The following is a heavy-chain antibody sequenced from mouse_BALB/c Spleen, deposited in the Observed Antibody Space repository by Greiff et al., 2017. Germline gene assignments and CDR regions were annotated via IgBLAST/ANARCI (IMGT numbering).Heavy chain of an antibody. D-gene: IGHD2-4*01. Sequence: DVKLVESGGGLVKPGGSLKLSCAASGFTFSSYTMSWVRQTPEKRLEWVATISSGGSYTYYPDSVKGRFTISRDNAKNTLYLQMSSLKSEDTAMYYCTRDEITTETWFAYWGQGTLVTVSA. CDR3: TRDEITTETWFAY. CDR2: ISSGGSYT. CDR1: GFTFSSYT. V-gene: IGHV5-6-4*01. J-gene: IGHJ3*01.